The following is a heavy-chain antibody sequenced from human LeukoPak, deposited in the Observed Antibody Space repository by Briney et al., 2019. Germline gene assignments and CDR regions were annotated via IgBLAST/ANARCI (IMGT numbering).Heavy chain of an antibody. CDR2: ISSSSSTI. CDR3: ARLISGYDSY. D-gene: IGHD5-12*01. CDR1: GFTSSNYG. Sequence: QAGGSLRLSCVASGFTSSNYGMNWVRQAPGKGLEWVSYISSSSSTIYYADSVKGRFTISRGNAENSLYLQMDSLRDEDTAIYYCARLISGYDSYWGQGTLVTVSS. J-gene: IGHJ4*02. V-gene: IGHV3-48*02.